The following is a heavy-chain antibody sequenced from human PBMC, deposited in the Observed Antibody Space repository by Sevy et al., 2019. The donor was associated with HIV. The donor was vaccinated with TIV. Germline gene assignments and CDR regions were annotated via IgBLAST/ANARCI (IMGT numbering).Heavy chain of an antibody. D-gene: IGHD3-22*01. CDR3: ARNTYYFDTTGYGAFDM. CDR2: IKQDGSEK. Sequence: GGSLRLSCAASEFTFSAYWMTWIRQAPGKGLEWVANIKQDGSEKYYGDSVKGRFTISRDSAKKSLYLQMNSLRVEDTALYHCARNTYYFDTTGYGAFDMWGQGTMVTVSS. CDR1: EFTFSAYW. J-gene: IGHJ3*02. V-gene: IGHV3-7*03.